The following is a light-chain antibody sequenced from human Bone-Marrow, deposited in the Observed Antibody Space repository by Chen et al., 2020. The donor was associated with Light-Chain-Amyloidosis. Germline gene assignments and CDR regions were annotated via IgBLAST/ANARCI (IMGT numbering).Light chain of an antibody. Sequence: DIQMTQSPSVMSASVGDRVTVTCRASQDIRTYLAWFQHKPGQVPKRLIYGASYLESGVPSRFSGSGSGTEFTLTISCLQPEDFATYYCLQHHIYPRTFGQGTMVEIE. V-gene: IGKV1-17*03. J-gene: IGKJ1*01. CDR1: QDIRTY. CDR2: GAS. CDR3: LQHHIYPRT.